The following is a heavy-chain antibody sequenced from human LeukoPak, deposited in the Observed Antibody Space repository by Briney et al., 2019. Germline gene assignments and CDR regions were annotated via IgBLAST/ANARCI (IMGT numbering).Heavy chain of an antibody. J-gene: IGHJ6*03. CDR1: GGSISSGSYY. Sequence: SETLSLTYTVSGGSISSGSYYWSWIRQPAGKGLEWIGRIYTSGSTNYNPSLKSRVTISVDTSKNQFSLKLSSVTAADTAVYYCARMGVAGYYYMDVWGKGTTVTVS. CDR3: ARMGVAGYYYMDV. D-gene: IGHD6-19*01. CDR2: IYTSGST. V-gene: IGHV4-61*02.